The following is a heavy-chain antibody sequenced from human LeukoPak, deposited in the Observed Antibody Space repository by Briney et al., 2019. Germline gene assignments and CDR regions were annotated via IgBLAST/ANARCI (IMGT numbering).Heavy chain of an antibody. CDR2: IQQDGSEK. Sequence: GGSLRLSCAASGFTFSNYWMNWVRQAPGKGLEWVANIQQDGSEKYYVDSVKGRFTISRDNAKNSLYLQMNSLRAEDTAVYYCARARDTSSWFSSDYWGQGTLVTVSS. CDR1: GFTFSNYW. J-gene: IGHJ4*02. CDR3: ARARDTSSWFSSDY. V-gene: IGHV3-7*04. D-gene: IGHD6-13*01.